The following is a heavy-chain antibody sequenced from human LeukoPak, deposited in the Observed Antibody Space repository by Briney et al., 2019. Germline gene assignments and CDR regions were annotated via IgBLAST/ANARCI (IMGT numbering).Heavy chain of an antibody. D-gene: IGHD6-19*01. CDR3: ARVSAVAGQGCDY. V-gene: IGHV5-51*01. CDR2: IYPGDSDT. Sequence: KVSCKGSGYSFTTYWIGWVRQMPGEGLEWMGIIYPGDSDTRYSPSFQGQVTISVDKSISTANLQWSSLEASDTAMYYCARVSAVAGQGCDYWGQGTLVTVSS. J-gene: IGHJ4*02. CDR1: GYSFTTYW.